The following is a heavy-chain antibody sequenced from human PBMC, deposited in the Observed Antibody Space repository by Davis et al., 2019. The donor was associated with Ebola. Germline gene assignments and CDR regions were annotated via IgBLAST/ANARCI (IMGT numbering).Heavy chain of an antibody. CDR3: ARGSYWTPTVTTYYYYYGMDV. D-gene: IGHD4-11*01. Sequence: MPGGSLRLSCAVYGGSFSGYYWSWIRHPPGKGLEWIGEIHHSGSTNYNPSLKSRVTISVDTSKNQFSLKLSSVTAADTAVYYCARGSYWTPTVTTYYYYYGMDVWGQGTTVTVSS. J-gene: IGHJ6*02. V-gene: IGHV4-34*01. CDR1: GGSFSGYY. CDR2: IHHSGST.